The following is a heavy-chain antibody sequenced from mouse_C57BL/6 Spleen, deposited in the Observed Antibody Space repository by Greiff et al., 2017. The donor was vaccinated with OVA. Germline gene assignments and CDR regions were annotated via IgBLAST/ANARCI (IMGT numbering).Heavy chain of an antibody. CDR2: IRNKANGYTT. CDR3: ARYNGTGTRDYYAMDY. CDR1: GFTFTDYY. J-gene: IGHJ4*01. D-gene: IGHD4-1*01. Sequence: EVHLVESGGGLVQPGGSLSLSCAASGFTFTDYYMSWVRQPPGKALEWLGFIRNKANGYTTEYSASVKGRFTISRDNSQSILYLQMNALRAEDSATYYCARYNGTGTRDYYAMDYWGQGTSVTVSS. V-gene: IGHV7-3*01.